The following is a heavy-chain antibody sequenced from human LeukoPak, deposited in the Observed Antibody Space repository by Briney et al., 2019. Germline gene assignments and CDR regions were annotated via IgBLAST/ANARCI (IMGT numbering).Heavy chain of an antibody. CDR2: TSGSGSTI. CDR3: ARGGFNYDSYHFDY. Sequence: GGSLRLSCAASGFTFSSYEMNWVRQAPGKGLEWFSYTSGSGSTIYYADSVKGRFTISRDNAKNSLYLQMNSLRAEDTAVYYCARGGFNYDSYHFDYWGQGTLVTVSS. CDR1: GFTFSSYE. J-gene: IGHJ4*02. D-gene: IGHD5-18*01. V-gene: IGHV3-48*03.